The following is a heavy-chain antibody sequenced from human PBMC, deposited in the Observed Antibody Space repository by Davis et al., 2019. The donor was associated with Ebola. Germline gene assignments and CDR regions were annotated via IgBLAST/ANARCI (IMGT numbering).Heavy chain of an antibody. J-gene: IGHJ4*02. Sequence: PGGSLRLSCAAPGFTFSSYAMSWVRQAPGKGLEWVSAISGSGGSTYYADSVKGRFTISRDSSRNTLYLQMNSLRADDTATYYCTRGRGGSSWELYWGRGTLVAVSS. D-gene: IGHD6-13*01. V-gene: IGHV3-23*01. CDR2: ISGSGGST. CDR1: GFTFSSYA. CDR3: TRGRGGSSWELY.